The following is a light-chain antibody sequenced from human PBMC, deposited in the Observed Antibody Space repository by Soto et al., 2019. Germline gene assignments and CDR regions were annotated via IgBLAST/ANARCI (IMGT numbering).Light chain of an antibody. CDR2: KAS. J-gene: IGKJ3*01. Sequence: DIQMTQSPSTLSGSVGDRVTITCRASQTISSWLAWYQQKPGKAPKLLIYKASTLKSGVPSRFSGSGSGTEFTLTISSLQPDDFATYYCQQSYSTFTFGPGTKVDIK. CDR3: QQSYSTFT. V-gene: IGKV1-5*03. CDR1: QTISSW.